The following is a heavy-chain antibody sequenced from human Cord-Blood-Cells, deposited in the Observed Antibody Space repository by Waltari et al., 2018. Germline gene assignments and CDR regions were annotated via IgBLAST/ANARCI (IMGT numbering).Heavy chain of an antibody. D-gene: IGHD4-17*01. CDR1: GGSFSGYY. J-gene: IGHJ3*02. V-gene: IGHV4-34*01. CDR2: INHSGST. Sequence: QVQLQQWGAGLLTPSETLSLTCALHGGSFSGYYSCWIRQPPVKGLEWIGEINHSGSTNYNPSLKSRVTISVDTSKNQFSLKLSSVTAADTAVYYCAMTVTTTDAFDIWGQGTMVTVSS. CDR3: AMTVTTTDAFDI.